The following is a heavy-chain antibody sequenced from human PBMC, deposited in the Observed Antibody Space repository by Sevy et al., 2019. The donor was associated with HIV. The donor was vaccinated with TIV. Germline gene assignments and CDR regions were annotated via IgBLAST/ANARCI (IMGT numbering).Heavy chain of an antibody. D-gene: IGHD1-20*01. J-gene: IGHJ3*02. CDR1: GFSLSASGVG. V-gene: IGHV2-5*02. CDR2: IYWDDDK. CDR3: AHRMWNGGLTGTTLDAFDI. Sequence: TLVKPTQTLTLTCTFSGFSLSASGVGVGWIRQPPGKALEWLALIYWDDDKRYSPSLKSRLTITKDTSKNQVVLTMTNMDPVDTATYYCAHRMWNGGLTGTTLDAFDIWGQGTMVTVSS.